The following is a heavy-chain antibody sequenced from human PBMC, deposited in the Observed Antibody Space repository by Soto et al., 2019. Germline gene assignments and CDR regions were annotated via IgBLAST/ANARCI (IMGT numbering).Heavy chain of an antibody. D-gene: IGHD3-9*01. J-gene: IGHJ6*02. CDR1: GFTFGDYA. CDR2: IRSKAYGGTT. CDR3: TRGYYDILIGYFGNYYYGMDV. Sequence: GGSLRLSCTASGFTFGDYAMSWVRQAPGKGLEWVGFIRSKAYGGTTEYAASVKGRFTISRDDSKSIAYLQMNSLKTEDTAVYYCTRGYYDILIGYFGNYYYGMDVWGQGTTVTVSS. V-gene: IGHV3-49*04.